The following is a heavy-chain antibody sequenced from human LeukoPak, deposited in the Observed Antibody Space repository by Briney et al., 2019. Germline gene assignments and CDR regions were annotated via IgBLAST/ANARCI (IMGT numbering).Heavy chain of an antibody. Sequence: GESLRLSCAASGFTFSSYAMSWVRQAPGKGLVWVSRINSDGSSTSYADSVKGRFTISRDNAKNTLYLQMNSLRAEDTAVYYCARAYYYGSAKFDYWGQGTLVTVSS. CDR2: INSDGSST. CDR1: GFTFSSYA. D-gene: IGHD3-10*01. V-gene: IGHV3-74*01. CDR3: ARAYYYGSAKFDY. J-gene: IGHJ4*02.